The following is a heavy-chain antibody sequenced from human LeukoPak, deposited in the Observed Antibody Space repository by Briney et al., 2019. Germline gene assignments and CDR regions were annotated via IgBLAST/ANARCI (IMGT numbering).Heavy chain of an antibody. CDR1: GFTFSSAW. D-gene: IGHD3-10*01. CDR3: ARDLTGNVLDY. J-gene: IGHJ4*02. V-gene: IGHV3-74*01. CDR2: INSDGSTT. Sequence: GGSLRLSCAASGFTFSSAWMHWVRQAPGKGLVWVSRINSDGSTTSYADSVKGRFTISRDNAKNTLYLQMNSLRADDTAVYYCARDLTGNVLDYWGQGTLVTISS.